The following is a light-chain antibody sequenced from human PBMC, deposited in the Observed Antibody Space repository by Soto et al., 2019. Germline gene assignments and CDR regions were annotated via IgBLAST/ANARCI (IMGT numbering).Light chain of an antibody. CDR1: SSNIGINT. V-gene: IGLV1-44*01. J-gene: IGLJ1*01. Sequence: QSVLTQPPSASGTPGQRVTISCSGSSSNIGINTVNWYRQLPGAAPKLLIYTNIQRPSGVPDRFSASKSGTSASLAIGGLQSEDAADYYCAAWDDSLDGYVFGSGTKLTVL. CDR3: AAWDDSLDGYV. CDR2: TNI.